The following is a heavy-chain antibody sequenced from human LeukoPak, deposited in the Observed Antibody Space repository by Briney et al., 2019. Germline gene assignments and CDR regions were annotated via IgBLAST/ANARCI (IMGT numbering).Heavy chain of an antibody. CDR2: QTSRDET. J-gene: IGHJ4*02. Sequence: GGSRRLSWAASGFSFSNYGMSWVPQAPGKGLGWFSSQTSRDETSYADSVKGRFTISRDSSKNTLYLQMNSLTAEDTAVYFCAKRRVIRGHFFDYWGQGTLVTVSS. V-gene: IGHV3-23*01. CDR3: AKRRVIRGHFFDY. D-gene: IGHD3-10*01. CDR1: GFSFSNYG.